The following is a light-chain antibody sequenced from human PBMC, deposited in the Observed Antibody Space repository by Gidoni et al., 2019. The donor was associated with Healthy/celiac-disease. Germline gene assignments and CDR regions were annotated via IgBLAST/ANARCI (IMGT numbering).Light chain of an antibody. Sequence: QSALTQPASVSGSPGQSITISCTGTSSDVGSYNLVSWYQQHPGKAPKLMIYEVSKRPPGVSNRFSGSKSGNTASLTISGLQAEDEADYYCCSYAGSSWVFGGGTKLTVL. V-gene: IGLV2-23*02. CDR1: SSDVGSYNL. CDR3: CSYAGSSWV. CDR2: EVS. J-gene: IGLJ3*02.